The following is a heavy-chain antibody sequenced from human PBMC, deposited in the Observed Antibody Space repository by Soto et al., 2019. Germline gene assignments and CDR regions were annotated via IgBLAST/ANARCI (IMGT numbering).Heavy chain of an antibody. J-gene: IGHJ4*01. D-gene: IGHD3-10*01. Sequence: QVQFVQSGAEEREPGASVKVTCKTSGYTFTSHHIHWVRQAPGQWLEWMGLINAGDGYTQYSRTFQDRVTFSRDTSAGTAYMEFSGLTYEDTAVYYCARAIGMVALDYWGHGTLVTVSS. CDR2: INAGDGYT. V-gene: IGHV1-3*05. CDR1: GYTFTSHH. CDR3: ARAIGMVALDY.